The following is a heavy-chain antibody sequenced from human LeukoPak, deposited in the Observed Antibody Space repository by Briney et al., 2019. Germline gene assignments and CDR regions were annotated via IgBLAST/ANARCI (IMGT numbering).Heavy chain of an antibody. D-gene: IGHD6-13*01. CDR2: IYYSGST. CDR1: GGSLSSSSYY. J-gene: IGHJ6*03. V-gene: IGHV4-39*07. Sequence: SETLSLTCTVSGGSLSSSSYYWGWIRQPPGKGLEWIGSIYYSGSTYYNPSLKSRVTISVDTSKNQFSLKLSSVTAADTAVYYCARDQKQQLVQGYYYYYMDVWVKGTTVIVSS. CDR3: ARDQKQQLVQGYYYYYMDV.